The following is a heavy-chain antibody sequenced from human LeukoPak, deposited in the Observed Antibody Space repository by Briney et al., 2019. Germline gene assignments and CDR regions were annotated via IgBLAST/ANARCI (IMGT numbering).Heavy chain of an antibody. CDR3: ARHLGSSSWFDY. CDR1: GGSISSSGYY. CDR2: IYYTGSA. V-gene: IGHV4-39*01. J-gene: IGHJ4*02. D-gene: IGHD6-13*01. Sequence: KPSETLSLTCTVSGGSISSSGYYWGWIRQPPGKGLEWIGSIYYTGSAYYNPALKSRVTISVDTSKNQFSLKLSSVTAADTAVYYCARHLGSSSWFDYWGQGTLVTVSS.